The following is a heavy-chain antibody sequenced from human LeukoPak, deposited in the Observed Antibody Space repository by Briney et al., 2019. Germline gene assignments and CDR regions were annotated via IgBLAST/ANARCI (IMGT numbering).Heavy chain of an antibody. V-gene: IGHV3-23*01. CDR2: ISGSGGST. Sequence: GGSLRLSCAASGFTFSSYAMSWVRQAPGKGLEWVSAISGSGGSTYYADSVKGRFTISRDNSRNTLYLQMNSPTAEDTAVYYCAKMPMRYYYDSSGSLGYFDYWGQGTLVTVSS. J-gene: IGHJ4*02. CDR3: AKMPMRYYYDSSGSLGYFDY. CDR1: GFTFSSYA. D-gene: IGHD3-22*01.